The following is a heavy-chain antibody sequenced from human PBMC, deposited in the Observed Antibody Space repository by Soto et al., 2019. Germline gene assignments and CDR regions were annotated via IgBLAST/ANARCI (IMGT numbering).Heavy chain of an antibody. D-gene: IGHD2-15*01. CDR3: ARRTEVVVAQNYYYYYSMDV. J-gene: IGHJ6*03. CDR1: GGSISSYY. Sequence: SETLSLTCTVSGGSISSYYWSWIRQPPGKGLEWIGYIYYSGSTNYNPSLRSRVTISVDTSKNQFSLKLSSVTAADTAVYYCARRTEVVVAQNYYYYYSMDVWGKGTTVTVSS. V-gene: IGHV4-59*08. CDR2: IYYSGST.